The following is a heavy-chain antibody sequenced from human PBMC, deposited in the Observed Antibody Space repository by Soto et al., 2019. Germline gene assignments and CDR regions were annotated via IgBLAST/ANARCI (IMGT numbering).Heavy chain of an antibody. CDR3: ARARLLWFGEPVPGMDV. Sequence: ASVKVSCTASGYTFTSYGISWVRQAPGQGLEWMGWISAYNGNTNYAQKLQGRVTMTTDTSTSTAYMELRSLRSDDTAVYYCARARLLWFGEPVPGMDVWGQGTTVTVSS. CDR2: ISAYNGNT. J-gene: IGHJ6*02. V-gene: IGHV1-18*01. CDR1: GYTFTSYG. D-gene: IGHD3-10*01.